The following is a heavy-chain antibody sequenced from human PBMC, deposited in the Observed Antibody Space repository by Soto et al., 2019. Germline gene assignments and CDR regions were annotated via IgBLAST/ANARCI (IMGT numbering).Heavy chain of an antibody. CDR1: GGSFSGYY. V-gene: IGHV4-34*01. Sequence: TSETLSLTCAVYGGSFSGYYWSWIRQPPGKGLEWIGEINHSGSTNYNPSLKSRVTISVDTSKNQFSLKLSSVTAADTAVYYCARSRPRGWGLRGAFDYWGQGTLVTVS. CDR2: INHSGST. J-gene: IGHJ4*02. D-gene: IGHD1-26*01. CDR3: ARSRPRGWGLRGAFDY.